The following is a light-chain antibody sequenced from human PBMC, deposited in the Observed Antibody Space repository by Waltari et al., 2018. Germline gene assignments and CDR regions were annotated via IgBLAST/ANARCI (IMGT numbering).Light chain of an antibody. J-gene: IGLJ3*02. V-gene: IGLV2-8*01. Sequence: QSALTQPPSASGSPGQSVTISCTGTSSDVGGYNYVSWFQQRPGKAPKVMIYEVSKRPSGVPDRFSGSKSGNTASLIVSGLQAEDDADYYCSSYAGSKFWVFGGGTKLTVL. CDR2: EVS. CDR1: SSDVGGYNY. CDR3: SSYAGSKFWV.